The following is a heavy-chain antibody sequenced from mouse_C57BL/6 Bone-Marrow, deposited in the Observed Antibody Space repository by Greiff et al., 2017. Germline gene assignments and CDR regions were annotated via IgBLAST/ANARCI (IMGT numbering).Heavy chain of an antibody. CDR1: GYIFTSYW. CDR2: IYPGTGST. Sequence: QVQLQQSGAELVRPGASVKLSCKTSGYIFTSYWIHWVKQRSGQGLEWIARIYPGTGSTYYNEKFKGKATLTADKSSSTAYMQLSSLNSEDSAVYFCESSSDDDYSFDYWGQGTTLTVSA. CDR3: ESSSDDDYSFDY. V-gene: IGHV1S132*01. J-gene: IGHJ2*01. D-gene: IGHD2-3*01.